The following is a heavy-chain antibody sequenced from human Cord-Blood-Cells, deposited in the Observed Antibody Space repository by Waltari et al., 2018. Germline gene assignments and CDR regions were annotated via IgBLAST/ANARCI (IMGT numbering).Heavy chain of an antibody. J-gene: IGHJ4*02. Sequence: QVQLVESGGGVVQPGRSLRLSCAASGFTFSSYAMHWVRQAPGKGLEWVAVISYDGSNKNYADSGKGRFTISRDNSKNTLYLQMNSLRAEDTAVYYCARSLDYWGQGTLVTVSS. CDR3: ARSLDY. V-gene: IGHV3-30-3*01. CDR1: GFTFSSYA. CDR2: ISYDGSNK.